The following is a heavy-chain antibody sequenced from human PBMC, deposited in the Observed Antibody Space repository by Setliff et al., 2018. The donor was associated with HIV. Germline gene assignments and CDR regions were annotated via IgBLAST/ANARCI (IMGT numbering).Heavy chain of an antibody. CDR1: GYTFADHF. CDR3: STNKWPMIRGVTAFDH. CDR2: VDPENGKT. Sequence: VKVSCKASGYTFADHFMYWVQQAPGKGLVYMGRVDPENGKTIYAEKFQGRLTITADTSTDTGYMELSSLTSHDTALYYCSTNKWPMIRGVTAFDHWGPGTLVTVSS. D-gene: IGHD3-10*01. J-gene: IGHJ4*02. V-gene: IGHV1-69-2*01.